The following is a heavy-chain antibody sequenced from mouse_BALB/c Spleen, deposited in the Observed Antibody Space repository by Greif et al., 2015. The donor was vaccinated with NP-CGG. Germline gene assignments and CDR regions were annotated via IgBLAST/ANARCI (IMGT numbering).Heavy chain of an antibody. CDR2: ISYSGST. CDR3: ARGTVPYFDY. CDR1: GYSITSDYA. V-gene: IGHV3-2*02. J-gene: IGHJ2*01. D-gene: IGHD1-1*01. Sequence: EVQLVESGPGLVKPSQSLSLTCTVTGYSITSDYAWNWIRQFPGNKLEWMGYISYSGSTSYNPSLKSRISITRDTSKNQFFLQLNSVTTEDTATYYCARGTVPYFDYWGQGTTLTVSS.